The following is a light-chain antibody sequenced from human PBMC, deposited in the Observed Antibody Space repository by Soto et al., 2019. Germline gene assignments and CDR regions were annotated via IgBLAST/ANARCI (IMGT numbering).Light chain of an antibody. J-gene: IGKJ4*01. Sequence: DIQLTQSPTSLSASIGDRVTITCRASQGIRNYLAWYQQKPGKAPKLLIYAASTLQSGVPSRISGSGSGTDFTLTISSLQPEDVANYYCQKYDSALALAFGGGTKVEIK. V-gene: IGKV1-27*01. CDR3: QKYDSALALA. CDR1: QGIRNY. CDR2: AAS.